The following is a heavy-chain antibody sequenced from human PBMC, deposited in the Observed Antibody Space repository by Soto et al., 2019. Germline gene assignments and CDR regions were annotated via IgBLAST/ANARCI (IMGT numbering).Heavy chain of an antibody. V-gene: IGHV4-39*01. CDR1: GGSISSSNYF. Sequence: PSETLSLTCTVSGGSISSSNYFWAWIRQPPGKGLEWIGSIYYSETTYYNTSLRSRVNISVDTSKNQFSLKLSSVTAADTAVYYCARGRIYLDYYYMDVWGKGTTVTVSS. J-gene: IGHJ6*03. CDR3: ARGRIYLDYYYMDV. CDR2: IYYSETT. D-gene: IGHD2-15*01.